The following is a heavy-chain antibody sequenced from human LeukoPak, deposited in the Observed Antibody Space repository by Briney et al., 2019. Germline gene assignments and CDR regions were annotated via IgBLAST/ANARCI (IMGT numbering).Heavy chain of an antibody. J-gene: IGHJ5*02. CDR2: IIPILGIA. V-gene: IGHV1-69*04. CDR3: ARQLELHFWFDP. D-gene: IGHD1-7*01. Sequence: SVKVSCKASGGTFSSYAISWVRQAHGQGLEWMGRIIPILGIANYAQKFQGRVTITADKSTSTAYMELSSLRSEDTAVYYCARQLELHFWFDPWGQGTLVTVSS. CDR1: GGTFSSYA.